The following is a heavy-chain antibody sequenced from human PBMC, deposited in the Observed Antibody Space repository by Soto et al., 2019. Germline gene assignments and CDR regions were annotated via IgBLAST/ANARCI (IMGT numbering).Heavy chain of an antibody. CDR2: IWYDGSKR. J-gene: IGHJ4*02. CDR1: GFGFGSYG. Sequence: GGSLRLSCAASGFGFGSYGMHWVRQAPGKGLEWVAIIWYDGSKRYYADSVKGRFTISRDNSKNILDLQMNSLRIDDTAMYYCARDPGDYYFDYWGQGTLVTVSS. CDR3: ARDPGDYYFDY. V-gene: IGHV3-33*01. D-gene: IGHD2-21*02.